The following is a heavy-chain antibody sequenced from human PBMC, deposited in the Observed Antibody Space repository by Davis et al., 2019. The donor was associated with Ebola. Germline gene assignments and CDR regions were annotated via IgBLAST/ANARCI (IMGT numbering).Heavy chain of an antibody. CDR3: ARAQFPTTSDH. D-gene: IGHD1-1*01. V-gene: IGHV1-18*04. CDR1: GYTFTSYY. J-gene: IGHJ4*02. Sequence: ASVKVSCKASGYTFTSYYMHWVRQAPGQGLEWMGWINPHNGNTNYAQNVQGQVTMTTDTSTTTAYMEVGSLRTDDTAVYYCARAQFPTTSDHWGQGTLVTVSS. CDR2: INPHNGNT.